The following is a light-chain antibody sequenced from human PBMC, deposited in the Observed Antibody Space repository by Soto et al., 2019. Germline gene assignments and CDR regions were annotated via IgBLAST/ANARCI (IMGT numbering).Light chain of an antibody. CDR1: QNVSDN. Sequence: VMTQSPATLSASPGDSVALSCRSSQNVSDNLAWYQQKPGQAPRLLIYDSSARASDVPVRFSGGGTGAEFTLNISNLQTEDFAVYICQQYYKRPPWTFGQGTKVDIK. V-gene: IGKV3D-15*01. J-gene: IGKJ1*01. CDR3: QQYYKRPPWT. CDR2: DSS.